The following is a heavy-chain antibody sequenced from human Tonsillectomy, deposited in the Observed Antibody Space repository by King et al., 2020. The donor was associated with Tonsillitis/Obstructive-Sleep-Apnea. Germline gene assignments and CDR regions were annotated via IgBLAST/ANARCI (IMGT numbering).Heavy chain of an antibody. CDR1: GGSISSYY. D-gene: IGHD6-19*01. CDR2: IYYSGST. Sequence: VQLQESGPGLVKPSETLSLTCTVPGGSISSYYWSWIRQPPGKGLEWIGYIYYSGSTNYNPSLKSRVTISVDTSKNQFSLKLTSVTAADTAVYYCARSSPGYSSGWHDYWGQGTLVTVSS. V-gene: IGHV4-59*08. CDR3: ARSSPGYSSGWHDY. J-gene: IGHJ4*02.